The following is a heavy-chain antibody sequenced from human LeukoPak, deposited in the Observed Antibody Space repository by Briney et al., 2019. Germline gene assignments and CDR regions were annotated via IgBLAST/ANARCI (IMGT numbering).Heavy chain of an antibody. CDR1: GAAMNSGDYY. J-gene: IGHJ4*02. Sequence: PSQTLSLTCSVSGAAMNSGDYYWTWIRQSPGMGLEWIAYIHYNGATYCNPSLKSRLSVSLDTSRNQFSLNLNSVTAADTAVYFCSRVMSDCGSVMCYKGYLDSWGQGTLVTVSS. CDR2: IHYNGAT. V-gene: IGHV4-30-4*08. D-gene: IGHD2-21*01. CDR3: SRVMSDCGSVMCYKGYLDS.